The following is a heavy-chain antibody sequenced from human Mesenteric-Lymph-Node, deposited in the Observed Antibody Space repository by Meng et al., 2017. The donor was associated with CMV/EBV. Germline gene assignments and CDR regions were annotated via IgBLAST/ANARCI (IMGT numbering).Heavy chain of an antibody. CDR2: INQDGSVR. Sequence: GGSLRLSCTVSGFTFGNYWMTWVRQAPGKGLEWVANINQDGSVRCYGDSVKGRFTISRDNAKNSVYLQVNSLRAEDTTMFYCARIGYSSSSLDYWGQGALVTVSS. CDR1: GFTFGNYW. D-gene: IGHD6-6*01. V-gene: IGHV3-7*01. J-gene: IGHJ4*02. CDR3: ARIGYSSSSLDY.